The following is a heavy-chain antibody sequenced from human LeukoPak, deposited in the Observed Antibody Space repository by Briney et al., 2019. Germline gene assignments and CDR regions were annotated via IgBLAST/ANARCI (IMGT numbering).Heavy chain of an antibody. J-gene: IGHJ4*02. Sequence: KGGESLKISCKGSGYSFTSYWIGWVRQMPGKGLEWMGIIYPGDSDTRYSPSFQGQVTISADKSISTAYLQWSSLKASDTAMYYCASLTGYSSSWEAPGGYWGQGTLVTVPS. CDR2: IYPGDSDT. V-gene: IGHV5-51*01. CDR1: GYSFTSYW. CDR3: ASLTGYSSSWEAPGGY. D-gene: IGHD6-13*01.